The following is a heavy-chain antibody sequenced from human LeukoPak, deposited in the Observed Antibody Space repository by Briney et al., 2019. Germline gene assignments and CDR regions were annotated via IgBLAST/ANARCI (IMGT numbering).Heavy chain of an antibody. D-gene: IGHD4-23*01. CDR1: GYSISSGYY. V-gene: IGHV4-38-2*01. CDR2: IYHSGST. Sequence: SETLSLTCAVSGYSISSGYYWGWIRQPPGKGLEWIGSIYHSGSTYYNPSLKSRVTISVDTSKNQFSLKLSSLTAADTAVYYCARRGATTVVTEDAFDIWGQGTMVTVSS. CDR3: ARRGATTVVTEDAFDI. J-gene: IGHJ3*02.